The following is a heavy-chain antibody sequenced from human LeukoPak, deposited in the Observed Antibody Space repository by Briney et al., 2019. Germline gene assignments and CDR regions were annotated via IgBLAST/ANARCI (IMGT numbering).Heavy chain of an antibody. CDR2: IYPDDSDA. CDR3: AGRTFSSVWYYFDY. V-gene: IGHV5-51*01. Sequence: GESLKISCKSAGYSFTCKWIGWVRQMPGKGVEWMGIIYPDDSDARYSPSVQGQVTISVDKSISTTYLHWRSLKASDTAKYYCAGRTFSSVWYYFDYWGQGTQVTVSS. CDR1: GYSFTCKW. D-gene: IGHD6-19*01. J-gene: IGHJ4*02.